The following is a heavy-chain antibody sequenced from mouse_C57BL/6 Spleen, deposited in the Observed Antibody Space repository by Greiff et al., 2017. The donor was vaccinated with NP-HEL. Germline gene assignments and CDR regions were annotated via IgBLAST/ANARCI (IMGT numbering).Heavy chain of an antibody. J-gene: IGHJ2*01. CDR3: ARLDYYGSSYGY. Sequence: VQPQQSGAELVRPGSSVKLSCKASGYTFTSYWMHWVKQRPIQGLEWIGNIDPSDSETHYNQKFKDKATLTVDKSSSTAYMQLSSLTSEDSAVYYCARLDYYGSSYGYWGQSTTLTVSS. CDR1: GYTFTSYW. CDR2: IDPSDSET. D-gene: IGHD1-1*01. V-gene: IGHV1-52*01.